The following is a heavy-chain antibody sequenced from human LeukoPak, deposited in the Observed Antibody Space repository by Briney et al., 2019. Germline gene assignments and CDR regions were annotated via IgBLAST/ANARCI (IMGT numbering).Heavy chain of an antibody. D-gene: IGHD5-12*01. Sequence: GRSLRLSCAASGFIFSDYGMHWVRGAPGKGLEWVAVMYSDGSNQYYADSVKGRFTISRDNSKSTLYLQMTSLRTEDTAVYYCARDSYGGYRYFDYWGQGTLVTVSS. V-gene: IGHV3-33*01. CDR3: ARDSYGGYRYFDY. CDR2: MYSDGSNQ. CDR1: GFIFSDYG. J-gene: IGHJ4*02.